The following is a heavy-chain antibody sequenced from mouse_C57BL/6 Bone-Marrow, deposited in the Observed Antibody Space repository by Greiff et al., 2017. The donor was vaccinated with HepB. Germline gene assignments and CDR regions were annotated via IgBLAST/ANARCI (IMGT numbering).Heavy chain of an antibody. V-gene: IGHV5-17*01. Sequence: EVQVVESGGGLVKPGGSLKLSCAASGFTFSDYGMHWVRQAPEKGLEWVAYISSGSSTIYYADTVKGRFTISRDNAKNTLFLQMTSLRSEDTAMYYCARVGYLYAMDYWGQGTSVTVSS. CDR1: GFTFSDYG. CDR3: ARVGYLYAMDY. CDR2: ISSGSSTI. D-gene: IGHD2-2*01. J-gene: IGHJ4*01.